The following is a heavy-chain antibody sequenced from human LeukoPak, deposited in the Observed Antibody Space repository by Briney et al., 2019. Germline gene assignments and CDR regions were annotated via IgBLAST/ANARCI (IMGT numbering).Heavy chain of an antibody. CDR1: GFTVSSNY. D-gene: IGHD3-22*01. CDR3: ARDYYDSSGFYYFGY. V-gene: IGHV3-66*01. CDR2: IYSGGST. Sequence: QAGGSLRLSCAASGFTVSSNYMSWVRQAPGKGLEWVSVIYSGGSTYYADSVKGRFTISRDNSKNTLYLQMNSLRAEDTAVYYCARDYYDSSGFYYFGYWGQGTLVTVSS. J-gene: IGHJ4*02.